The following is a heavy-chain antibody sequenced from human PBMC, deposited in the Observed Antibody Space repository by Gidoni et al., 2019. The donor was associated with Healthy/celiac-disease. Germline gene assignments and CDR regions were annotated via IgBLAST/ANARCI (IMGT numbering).Heavy chain of an antibody. Sequence: EVQLVQSGAEVKKPGASLRISCKGSGYSFTSYWISWVRQMPGKGLEWMGRIDPSDSYTNYSPSFQGHVTISADKSISTAYLQWSSLKASDTAMYYCARHPYCSGGSCYRQFDYWGQGTLVTVSS. CDR1: GYSFTSYW. J-gene: IGHJ4*02. D-gene: IGHD2-15*01. CDR3: ARHPYCSGGSCYRQFDY. CDR2: IDPSDSYT. V-gene: IGHV5-10-1*03.